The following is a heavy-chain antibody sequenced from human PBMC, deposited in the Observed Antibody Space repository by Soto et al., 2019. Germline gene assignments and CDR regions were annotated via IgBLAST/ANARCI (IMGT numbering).Heavy chain of an antibody. D-gene: IGHD3-3*01. J-gene: IGHJ6*02. V-gene: IGHV3-23*01. CDR3: ARGSDYDFWSGLRYYYYCMDV. CDR1: GFTFSSYA. Sequence: GSLRLSCAASGFTFSSYAMSWVRQAPGKGLEWVSAISGSGGSTYYADSVKGRFTISRDNSKNTLYLQMNSLRAEDTAVYYCARGSDYDFWSGLRYYYYCMDVWGQGTTVTVSS. CDR2: ISGSGGST.